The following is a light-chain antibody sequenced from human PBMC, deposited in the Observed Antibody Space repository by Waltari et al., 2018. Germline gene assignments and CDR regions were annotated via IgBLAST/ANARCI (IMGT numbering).Light chain of an antibody. CDR3: QSYDSSLSASV. CDR1: SSHIGAGSD. Sequence: SVLTQPPSVSGAPGQRVTISCAGTSSHIGAGSDVHWYQHLPGTAPKLLIYVNNNRPSGVPDRFSGSKSGTSASLAITGLQAEDEADYYCQSYDSSLSASVFGGGTKVTVL. V-gene: IGLV1-40*01. CDR2: VNN. J-gene: IGLJ2*01.